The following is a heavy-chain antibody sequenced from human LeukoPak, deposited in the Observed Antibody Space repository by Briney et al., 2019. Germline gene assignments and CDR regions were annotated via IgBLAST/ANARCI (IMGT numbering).Heavy chain of an antibody. Sequence: TSETLSLTCAVYGGPFSGYYWRWIREPPGKGLEWIGELNHSGSTNYNPSLKWRLTISVDTSKNQFSLKLSSVPAADTAVYYCARGRFRYSSLGAFDYWGQGTLVTVSS. D-gene: IGHD6-13*01. CDR1: GGPFSGYY. J-gene: IGHJ4*02. CDR2: LNHSGST. V-gene: IGHV4-34*01. CDR3: ARGRFRYSSLGAFDY.